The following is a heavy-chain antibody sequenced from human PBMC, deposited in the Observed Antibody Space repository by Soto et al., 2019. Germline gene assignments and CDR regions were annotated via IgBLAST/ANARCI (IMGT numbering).Heavy chain of an antibody. CDR3: ARDSTRRGACDI. J-gene: IGHJ3*02. CDR2: INHSGST. Sequence: QVQLQQWSAGLLKPSETLSLTCAVYNGSFSVYYWTWFRQPPGKGLEWIGEINHSGSTNYNPSLKSRVTISVDTSKNQFSLKLSSVTAADTAVYYCARDSTRRGACDIWGQGTMVTVSS. CDR1: NGSFSVYY. V-gene: IGHV4-34*02. D-gene: IGHD2-2*01.